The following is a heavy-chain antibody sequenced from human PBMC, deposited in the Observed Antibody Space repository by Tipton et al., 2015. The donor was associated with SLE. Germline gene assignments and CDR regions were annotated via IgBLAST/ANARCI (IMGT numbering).Heavy chain of an antibody. J-gene: IGHJ4*02. D-gene: IGHD7-27*01. Sequence: TLSLTCAVYGGSFSGYYWSWIRQPPGKGLEWIGEINHGGSTNYNPSLKSRVTISVDTSKNQFSLKLSSVTAADTAVYYCARYGDWGSDYWGQGTLVTVSS. CDR2: INHGGST. CDR3: ARYGDWGSDY. V-gene: IGHV4-34*01. CDR1: GGSFSGYY.